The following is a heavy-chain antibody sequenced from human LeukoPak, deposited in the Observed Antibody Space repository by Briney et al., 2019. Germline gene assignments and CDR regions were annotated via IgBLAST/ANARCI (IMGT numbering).Heavy chain of an antibody. CDR2: INHSVST. D-gene: IGHD2-2*01. V-gene: IGHV4-34*01. J-gene: IGHJ6*02. CDR1: GGSFGGEC. Sequence: SETLSLTCAVDGGSFGGECWSWSRQPPGKELDLIGEINHSVSTNYNPSLKSRVTISVDTSKNQFFLKLSSVTAADTAVYYCASPSLRYYYSGMDVWGPGTTVTVSS. CDR3: ASPSLRYYYSGMDV.